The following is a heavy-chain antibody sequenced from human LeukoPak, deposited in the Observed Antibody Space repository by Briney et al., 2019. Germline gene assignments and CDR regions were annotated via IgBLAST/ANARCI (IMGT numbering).Heavy chain of an antibody. Sequence: SETMSLTCTVSGGSISSYYWSWNRQPPGKGLEWNGYTYYSGSHNYHPSLKSRVTISVDTSKNQFSLKLSSVTAADTAVYYCATSPGYSYGNWFDPWGQGTLVTVSS. CDR3: ATSPGYSYGNWFDP. CDR2: TYYSGSH. CDR1: GGSISSYY. V-gene: IGHV4-59*01. J-gene: IGHJ5*02. D-gene: IGHD5-18*01.